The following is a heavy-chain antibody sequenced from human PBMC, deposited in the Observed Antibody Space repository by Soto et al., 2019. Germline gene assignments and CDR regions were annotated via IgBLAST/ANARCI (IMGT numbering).Heavy chain of an antibody. V-gene: IGHV4-34*01. J-gene: IGHJ6*02. D-gene: IGHD1-20*01. CDR3: ARNRKWVLVWGPRNPDYYYYGMDV. Sequence: SETLSLTXAVYGGSFSGYYWSWIRQPPGKGLEWIGEINHSGSTNYNPSLKSRVTISVDTSKNQFSLKLSSVTAADTAVYYCARNRKWVLVWGPRNPDYYYYGMDVWGQGTTVTVSS. CDR2: INHSGST. CDR1: GGSFSGYY.